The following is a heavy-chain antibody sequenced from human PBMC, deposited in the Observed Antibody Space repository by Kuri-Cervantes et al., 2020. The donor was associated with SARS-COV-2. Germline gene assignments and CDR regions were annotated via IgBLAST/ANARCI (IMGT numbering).Heavy chain of an antibody. V-gene: IGHV3-30-3*01. D-gene: IGHD2-21*01. CDR3: ARGRVGVQDF. J-gene: IGHJ4*02. CDR2: TSYDGSTK. CDR1: GFNFSRTD. Sequence: GGSLRLSCAASGFNFSRTDMHWVRQTPGEGLEWVAITSYDGSTKYYADSVKGRFTLSRDNSKNTLYLQMNNLRGEDTAVYFCARGRVGVQDFWGQGTLVTVSS.